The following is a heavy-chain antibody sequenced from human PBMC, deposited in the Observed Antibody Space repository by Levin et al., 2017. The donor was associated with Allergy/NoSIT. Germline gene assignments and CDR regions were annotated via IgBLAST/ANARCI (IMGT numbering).Heavy chain of an antibody. D-gene: IGHD3-22*01. V-gene: IGHV4-4*07. CDR2: IYTSGST. CDR3: ARSMIVVAEDAFDI. J-gene: IGHJ3*02. CDR1: GGSISSYY. Sequence: ESLKISCTVSGGSISSYYWSWIRQPAGKGLEWIGRIYTSGSTNYNPSLKSRVTMSVDTSKNQFSLKLSSVTAADTAVYYCARSMIVVAEDAFDIWGQGTMVTVSS.